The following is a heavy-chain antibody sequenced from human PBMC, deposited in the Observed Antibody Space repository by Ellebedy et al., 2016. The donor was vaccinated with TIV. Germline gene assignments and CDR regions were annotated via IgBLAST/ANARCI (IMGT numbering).Heavy chain of an antibody. J-gene: IGHJ6*02. CDR2: ISYDGSNK. D-gene: IGHD3-10*01. CDR1: GFTVSSNY. Sequence: PGGSLRLSCAASGFTVSSNYMSWVRQAPGKGLEWVAVISYDGSNKYYADSVKGRFTISRDNSKNTLYLQMNSLRAEDTAVYYCARGGTGLLWFGELSSNYGMDVWGQGTTVTVSS. CDR3: ARGGTGLLWFGELSSNYGMDV. V-gene: IGHV3-30*03.